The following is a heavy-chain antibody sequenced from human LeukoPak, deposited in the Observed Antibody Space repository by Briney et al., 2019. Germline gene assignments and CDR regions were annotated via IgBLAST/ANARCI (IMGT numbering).Heavy chain of an antibody. CDR3: AKGPTAMVNFDY. J-gene: IGHJ4*02. D-gene: IGHD5-18*01. V-gene: IGHV3-23*01. CDR1: GFTFSSYA. CDR2: ISGSGGST. Sequence: GGSLRLSCAASGFTFSSYAMSWVRQAPGKGREWVSAISGSGGSTYYADSVKGRFTISRDNSKNTLYLQMNSLRAEDTAVYYCAKGPTAMVNFDYWGQGTLVTVSS.